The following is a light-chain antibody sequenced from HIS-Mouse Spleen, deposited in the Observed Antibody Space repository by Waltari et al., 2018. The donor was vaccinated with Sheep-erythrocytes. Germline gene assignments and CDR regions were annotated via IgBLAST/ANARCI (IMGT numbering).Light chain of an antibody. J-gene: IGKJ4*01. Sequence: EIVLTQSPATLSLSPGERATLSCMASQSVSSYLAWYQQKPGQAPRLLIYDASNRATDIPARFSGSGSGTDFTLTISSLEPEDFAVYYCQQRSNWLTFGGGTKVEIK. CDR1: QSVSSY. CDR2: DAS. CDR3: QQRSNWLT. V-gene: IGKV3-11*01.